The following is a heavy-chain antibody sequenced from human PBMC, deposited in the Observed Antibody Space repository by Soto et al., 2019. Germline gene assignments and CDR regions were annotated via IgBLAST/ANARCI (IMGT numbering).Heavy chain of an antibody. V-gene: IGHV3-30*18. CDR1: GFTFNTHG. CDR2: ISSDASLE. CDR3: AKRGHCSGGACYPFHFDA. Sequence: PGGSLRLSCAASGFTFNTHGMHWVRQAPGKGLEWVALISSDASLESFADSVKGRFTISRDNSRDTLSLQMNNLRAEDTAVYYCAKRGHCSGGACYPFHFDAWGRGTLVTVPS. J-gene: IGHJ4*02. D-gene: IGHD2-15*01.